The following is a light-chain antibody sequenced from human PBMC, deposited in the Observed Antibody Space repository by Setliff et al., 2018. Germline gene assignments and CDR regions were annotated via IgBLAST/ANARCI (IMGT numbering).Light chain of an antibody. CDR1: SSDVGAYKY. CDR3: SSYTTSSLRV. J-gene: IGLJ2*01. V-gene: IGLV2-11*01. Sequence: QSALTQPRSVSGSPGQSVTISCTGSSSDVGAYKYVSWYQQHPGKAPKLMIYDVIKRPSGVPDRFSGSKSGNTASLTISGLQAEDEADYYCSSYTTSSLRVFGGGTKVTVL. CDR2: DVI.